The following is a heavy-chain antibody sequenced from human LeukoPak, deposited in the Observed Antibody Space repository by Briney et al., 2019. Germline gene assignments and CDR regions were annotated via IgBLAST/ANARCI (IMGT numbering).Heavy chain of an antibody. J-gene: IGHJ4*02. V-gene: IGHV3-30*03. Sequence: GRSLRLSCAASGFTFSSYGMHWVRQAPGKGLEWVAVISYDGSNKYYADSVKGRFTISRDNSKNTLYLQMNSLRAEDTAVYYCARDQGGNPFRLDYWGQGTLVTVSS. CDR2: ISYDGSNK. CDR3: ARDQGGNPFRLDY. D-gene: IGHD4-23*01. CDR1: GFTFSSYG.